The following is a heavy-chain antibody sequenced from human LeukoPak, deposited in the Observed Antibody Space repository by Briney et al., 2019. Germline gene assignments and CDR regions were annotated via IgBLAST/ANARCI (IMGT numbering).Heavy chain of an antibody. CDR1: GFTFSHYG. D-gene: IGHD2-15*01. CDR2: IRYSASDT. V-gene: IGHV3-30*02. CDR3: AKGTTILPGVFDY. J-gene: IGHJ4*02. Sequence: GGSLRLSCAASGFTFSHYGMHWVRQAPGKGLEWVAFIRYSASDTYYADSLKGRFTISRHNAKNSLYLQMNSLRAEDTAVYYCAKGTTILPGVFDYWGQGTLVTVSS.